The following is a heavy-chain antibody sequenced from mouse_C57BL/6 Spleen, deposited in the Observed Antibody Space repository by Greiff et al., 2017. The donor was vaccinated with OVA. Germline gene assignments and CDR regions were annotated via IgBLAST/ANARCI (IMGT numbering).Heavy chain of an antibody. CDR1: GFTFTDYY. CDR3: ARYLYDYDGLDY. D-gene: IGHD2-4*01. Sequence: EVKVEESGGGLVQPGGSLSLSCAASGFTFTDYYMSWVRQPPGKALEWLGFIRNKANGYTTEYSASVKGRFTISRDNSQSILYLQMNALRAEDSATYYCARYLYDYDGLDYWGQGTTLTVSS. V-gene: IGHV7-3*01. CDR2: IRNKANGYTT. J-gene: IGHJ2*01.